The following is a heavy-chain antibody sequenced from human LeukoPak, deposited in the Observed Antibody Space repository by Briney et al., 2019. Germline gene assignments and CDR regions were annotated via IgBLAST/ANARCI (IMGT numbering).Heavy chain of an antibody. V-gene: IGHV3-30*18. CDR3: AKDRTGGYSYGFPDY. Sequence: GGSLRLSCVASGFTFSSYPMNWVRQAPGKGLEWVAVISYDGSNKYYADSVKGRFTISRDNSKNTLYLQMNSLRAEDTAVYYCAKDRTGGYSYGFPDYWGQGTLVTVSS. J-gene: IGHJ4*02. CDR2: ISYDGSNK. D-gene: IGHD5-18*01. CDR1: GFTFSSYP.